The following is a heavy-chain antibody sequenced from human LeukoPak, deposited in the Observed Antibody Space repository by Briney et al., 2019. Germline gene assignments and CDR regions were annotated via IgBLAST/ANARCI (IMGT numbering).Heavy chain of an antibody. J-gene: IGHJ4*02. CDR1: GFTFSSYG. CDR3: AKDSQPGVAAAMDY. D-gene: IGHD6-13*01. CDR2: ISYDGSNK. V-gene: IGHV3-30*18. Sequence: GRSLRLSCAASGFTFSSYGMHWVRQAPGKGLEWVAVISYDGSNKYYADSVKGRFTISRDNSKNTLYLQMNSLRAEDTAVYYCAKDSQPGVAAAMDYWGQGTLVTVSS.